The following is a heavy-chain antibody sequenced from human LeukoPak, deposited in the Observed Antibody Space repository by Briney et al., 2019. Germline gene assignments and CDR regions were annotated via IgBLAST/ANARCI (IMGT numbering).Heavy chain of an antibody. CDR1: GYTFTGYY. CDR3: ARLYDSSGYYPYYFDY. Sequence: ASVKVSCKASGYTFTGYYMHWVRQAPGQGLEWMGWINPNSGGTNYAQKFQGRVTMTRDTSISTAYMELSRLRSDDTAVYYCARLYDSSGYYPYYFDYWGQGTLVTVSS. J-gene: IGHJ4*02. D-gene: IGHD3-22*01. CDR2: INPNSGGT. V-gene: IGHV1-2*02.